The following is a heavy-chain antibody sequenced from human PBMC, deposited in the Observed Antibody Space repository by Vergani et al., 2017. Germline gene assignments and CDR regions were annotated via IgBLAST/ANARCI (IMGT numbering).Heavy chain of an antibody. CDR3: ARHTTYTDS. D-gene: IGHD1-1*01. Sequence: EVELVQSGPEMRKPGESLKISCKGSEYSFGNYWIGWVRQMPGKGLEWMGILYPADSDTRYSPSFQGQVTISADKSISTDFLQWDSLKASDTALYYCARHTTYTDSWGQGTLVTVSS. CDR2: LYPADSDT. J-gene: IGHJ4*02. CDR1: EYSFGNYW. V-gene: IGHV5-51*01.